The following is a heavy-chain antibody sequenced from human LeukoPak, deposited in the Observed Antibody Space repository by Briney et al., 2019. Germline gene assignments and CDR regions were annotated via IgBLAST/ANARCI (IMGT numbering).Heavy chain of an antibody. CDR2: IYYSGST. J-gene: IGHJ4*02. Sequence: SETLSLTCTVSGGSISSYYWSWIRQPPGKGLEWIGYIYYSGSTNYNPSLKSRVTISVDTSKNQFSLKLSSVTTAGTAVYYVARELMVRGATTVSADYWDQGPLVTFSS. V-gene: IGHV4-59*01. CDR1: GGSISSYY. D-gene: IGHD3-10*01. CDR3: ARELMVRGATTVSADY.